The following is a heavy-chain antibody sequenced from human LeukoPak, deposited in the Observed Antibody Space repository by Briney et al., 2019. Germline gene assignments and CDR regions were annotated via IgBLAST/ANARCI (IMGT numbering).Heavy chain of an antibody. CDR1: GGSFSGYY. D-gene: IGHD1-26*01. CDR2: INHSGST. Sequence: PSETLSFTCAVYGGSFSGYYWSWIRQPPGKGLEWIGEINHSGSTNYNPSLKSRVTISVDTSKNQFSLKLSSVTAADTAVYYCARVNGLRYSGSYYYYYYYMDVWGKGTTVTVSS. CDR3: ARVNGLRYSGSYYYYYYYMDV. J-gene: IGHJ6*03. V-gene: IGHV4-34*01.